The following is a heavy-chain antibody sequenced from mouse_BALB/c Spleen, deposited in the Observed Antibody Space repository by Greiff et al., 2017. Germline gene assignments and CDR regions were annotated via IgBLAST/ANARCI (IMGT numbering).Heavy chain of an antibody. J-gene: IGHJ1*01. Sequence: EVQLVESGPGLVKPSQSLSLTCTVTGYSITSDYAWNWIRQFPGNKLEWMGYISYSGSTSYNPSLKSRISITRDTSKNQFFLQLNSVTTEDTATYYCARVRFNWYFDVWGAGTTVTVSS. V-gene: IGHV3-2*02. CDR2: ISYSGST. CDR3: ARVRFNWYFDV. CDR1: GYSITSDYA.